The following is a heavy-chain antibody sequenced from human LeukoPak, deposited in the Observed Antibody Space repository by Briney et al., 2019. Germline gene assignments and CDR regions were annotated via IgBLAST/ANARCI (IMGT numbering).Heavy chain of an antibody. J-gene: IGHJ4*02. V-gene: IGHV3-53*01. Sequence: GGSLRLSCAASGFTVSSNYMSWVRQAPGKGLEWVSVIYSGGSTYYADSVKGRFTISRDNSKNTLYLQMNSLRAEDTAVYYCAKDRGVGAPSYFDYWGQGTLVTVSS. CDR2: IYSGGST. CDR3: AKDRGVGAPSYFDY. D-gene: IGHD1-26*01. CDR1: GFTVSSNY.